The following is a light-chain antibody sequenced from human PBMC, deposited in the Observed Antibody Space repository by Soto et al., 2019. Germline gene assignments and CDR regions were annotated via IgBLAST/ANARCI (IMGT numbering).Light chain of an antibody. CDR1: QSVSSSY. J-gene: IGKJ2*01. V-gene: IGKV3-20*01. Sequence: EIVLTQSPGTLSLSPGERATLSCRASQSVSSSYLAWYQQQPGQAPRLLIYGASSRATGIPDRFSGSGSGTDFPLTISRLEPEDFAVYYCQQYGSSPQTFGQGTKLAIK. CDR2: GAS. CDR3: QQYGSSPQT.